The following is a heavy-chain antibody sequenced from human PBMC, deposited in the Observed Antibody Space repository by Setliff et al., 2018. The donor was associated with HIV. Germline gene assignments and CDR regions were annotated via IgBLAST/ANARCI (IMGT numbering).Heavy chain of an antibody. D-gene: IGHD3-3*01. Sequence: GGSLRLSCAASGLTFSSYAMSWVRQAPGKGLEWVSSISGSGGSPYYADSVKGRFTISRDNSKNTLYLQMNSLTAEDTAVYYCARDVSWRVRTYIDYWGQGALVTVSS. CDR1: GLTFSSYA. CDR2: ISGSGGSP. V-gene: IGHV3-23*01. CDR3: ARDVSWRVRTYIDY. J-gene: IGHJ4*02.